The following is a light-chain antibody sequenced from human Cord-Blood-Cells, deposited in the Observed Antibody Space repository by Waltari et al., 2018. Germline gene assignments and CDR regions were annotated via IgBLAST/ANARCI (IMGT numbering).Light chain of an antibody. V-gene: IGKV4-1*01. CDR2: WAS. CDR1: QSVLYSSNNKNY. CDR3: QQYYSTPYT. J-gene: IGKJ2*01. Sequence: DIVMTQSPDTLAVCLGERATINCKSSQSVLYSSNNKNYLAWYQQKPGQPPKLLIYWASTRESGVPARFSGSGSGTDFTLTISSLQAEDVAVYYCQQYYSTPYTFGQGTKLEIK.